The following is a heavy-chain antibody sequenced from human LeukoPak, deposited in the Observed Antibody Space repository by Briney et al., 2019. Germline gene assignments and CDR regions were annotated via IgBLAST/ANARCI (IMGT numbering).Heavy chain of an antibody. V-gene: IGHV3-74*01. Sequence: GGSLRLSCAASGFTFSSYGMHWVRQAPGKGLVWVSRINTDGSSTSYADSVKGRFTISRDNAKNTLYLQMNSLRAEDTAVYYCARGGDFWSGSPRYYYYYYYMDVWGKGTTVTVSS. CDR2: INTDGSST. CDR1: GFTFSSYG. CDR3: ARGGDFWSGSPRYYYYYYYMDV. J-gene: IGHJ6*03. D-gene: IGHD3-3*01.